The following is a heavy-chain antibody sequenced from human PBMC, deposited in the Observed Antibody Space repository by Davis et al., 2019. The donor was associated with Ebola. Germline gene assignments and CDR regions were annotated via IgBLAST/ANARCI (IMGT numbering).Heavy chain of an antibody. V-gene: IGHV3-48*04. CDR2: ISSSGSAI. Sequence: PGGSLRLSCAASGFTFSTYGMNWVRQAPGKGLEWVSYISSSGSAIYYADSVKGRFTISRDNAKNSLYLQMNSLRAEDTAVYYCARSDSSSWYENWFDPWGQGTLVTVSS. CDR1: GFTFSTYG. J-gene: IGHJ5*02. CDR3: ARSDSSSWYENWFDP. D-gene: IGHD6-13*01.